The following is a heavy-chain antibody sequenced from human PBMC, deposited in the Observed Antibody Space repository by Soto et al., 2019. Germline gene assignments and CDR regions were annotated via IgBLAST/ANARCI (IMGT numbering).Heavy chain of an antibody. D-gene: IGHD2-8*02. Sequence: QVQLQQWGAGLLKPSETLSLTCAVYGGSFSGYYWTWSRQPPGTGLEGIGEINHSGSTNYNPSLRTRVTIPVDTSKYQFPLKLTSVTGADPNVYYCARDKLTGLFDYWGQRTLVTVSS. V-gene: IGHV4-34*01. CDR2: INHSGST. CDR1: GGSFSGYY. J-gene: IGHJ4*02. CDR3: ARDKLTGLFDY.